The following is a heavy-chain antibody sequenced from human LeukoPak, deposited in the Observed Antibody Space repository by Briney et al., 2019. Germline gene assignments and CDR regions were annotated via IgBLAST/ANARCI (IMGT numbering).Heavy chain of an antibody. J-gene: IGHJ3*02. D-gene: IGHD2-15*01. Sequence: AGGSLRLSCAASGFTFSNYAMSWVRQAPGKGLEWVSAISGSGDSTYYADSVKGRFTISRDNSKNTLYLQMNSLRAGDTAVYYCARDCTGGTCYDAFDIWGQGTMVTVSS. CDR2: ISGSGDST. CDR3: ARDCTGGTCYDAFDI. CDR1: GFTFSNYA. V-gene: IGHV3-23*01.